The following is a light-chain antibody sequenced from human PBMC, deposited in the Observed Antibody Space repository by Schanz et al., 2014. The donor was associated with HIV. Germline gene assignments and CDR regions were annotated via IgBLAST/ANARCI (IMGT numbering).Light chain of an antibody. CDR3: MQSLQTPRT. Sequence: DIVMTQSPLSLSVTPGEPASISCSASRDLRDASGNKFLDWYLLRPGKPPQLLIYLASNRAPGVPARFSGSGSGTYFTLRISTVGAEDVGIYYCMQSLQTPRTFGQGTRVDIK. J-gene: IGKJ1*01. CDR1: RDLRDASGNKF. CDR2: LAS. V-gene: IGKV2-28*01.